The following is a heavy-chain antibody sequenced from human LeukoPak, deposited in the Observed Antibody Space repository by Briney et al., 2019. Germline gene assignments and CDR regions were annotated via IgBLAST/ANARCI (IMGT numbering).Heavy chain of an antibody. Sequence: PSETLSLTCSVSDGSTTGYYWSWIRQPPGKGLEWIAYVYYSGSTNYNPSLKSRVTISVDTSKNQFSLKLSSVTAADTAVYYCARVRFLEWFTGGGGNWFDPWGQGTLVTVSS. CDR3: ARVRFLEWFTGGGGNWFDP. CDR1: DGSTTGYY. J-gene: IGHJ5*02. V-gene: IGHV4-59*01. D-gene: IGHD3-3*01. CDR2: VYYSGST.